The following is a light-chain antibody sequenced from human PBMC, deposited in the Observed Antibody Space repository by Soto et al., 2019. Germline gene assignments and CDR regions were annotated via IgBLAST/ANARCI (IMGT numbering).Light chain of an antibody. CDR3: CSYAGSSTLGV. J-gene: IGLJ2*01. CDR2: EGS. Sequence: QSALTQPASVSGSPGQSITISCTGTSSDVGSYNLVSWSQQHPGKAPKLMIYEGSKRPSGVSIRFSGSKSGNTASLTISGLQAEDEADYYCCSYAGSSTLGVFGGGTKLTVL. CDR1: SSDVGSYNL. V-gene: IGLV2-23*01.